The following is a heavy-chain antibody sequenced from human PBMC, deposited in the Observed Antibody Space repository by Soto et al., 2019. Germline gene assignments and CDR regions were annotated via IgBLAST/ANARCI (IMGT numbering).Heavy chain of an antibody. Sequence: GGFLRLSCSASGFSFSTYTMNWVRLAPGKGLEWVSGINAGVFTTYYADSVKGRFTISRDNSRKVLYLQMNSLRVEDTAIYYCAKDRQPDGIWTFDYWGQGTSVTVSS. CDR1: GFSFSTYT. CDR2: INAGVFTT. J-gene: IGHJ4*02. D-gene: IGHD3-9*01. V-gene: IGHV3-23*01. CDR3: AKDRQPDGIWTFDY.